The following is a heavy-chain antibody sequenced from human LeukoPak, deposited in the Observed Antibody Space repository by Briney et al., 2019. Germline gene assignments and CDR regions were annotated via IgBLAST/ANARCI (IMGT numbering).Heavy chain of an antibody. Sequence: SETLSLTCTVSGYSISSGYYWGWIRQPPGKGLEWIGSIYHSGSTYYNPSLKSRVTISVDTSKNQFSLKLSSVTAADTAVYYCARDRPLVPYYYYYMDVWGKGTTVTVSS. CDR1: GYSISSGYY. J-gene: IGHJ6*03. CDR2: IYHSGST. D-gene: IGHD2-8*02. V-gene: IGHV4-38-2*02. CDR3: ARDRPLVPYYYYYMDV.